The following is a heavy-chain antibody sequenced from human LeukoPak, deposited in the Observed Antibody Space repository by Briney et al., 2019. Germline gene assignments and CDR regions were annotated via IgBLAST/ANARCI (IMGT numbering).Heavy chain of an antibody. CDR2: INWNGGST. V-gene: IGHV3-20*04. Sequence: GGSLRLSCAASGFTFDDYGMSWVRQAPGKGLEWVSGINWNGGSTGYADSVKGRFTISRDNAKNSLYLHMNSLRSEDTAVYYCARWGRTYNILTGYSYWGQGTLVTVSS. CDR3: ARWGRTYNILTGYSY. J-gene: IGHJ4*02. CDR1: GFTFDDYG. D-gene: IGHD3-9*01.